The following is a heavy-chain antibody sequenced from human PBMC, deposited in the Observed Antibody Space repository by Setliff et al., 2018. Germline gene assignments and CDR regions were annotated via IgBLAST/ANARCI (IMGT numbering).Heavy chain of an antibody. V-gene: IGHV1-24*01. D-gene: IGHD6-13*01. CDR1: GYTLTELS. CDR2: FDPEDGET. Sequence: ASVKVSCKVSGYTLTELSMHWVRQAPGKGLEWMGGFDPEDGETIYAQKLQGRVTMTTDTSTSTAYMELRSLRSDDTAVYYCARYQSSSWYRPLYYYYGMDVWGQGTTVTISS. J-gene: IGHJ6*02. CDR3: ARYQSSSWYRPLYYYYGMDV.